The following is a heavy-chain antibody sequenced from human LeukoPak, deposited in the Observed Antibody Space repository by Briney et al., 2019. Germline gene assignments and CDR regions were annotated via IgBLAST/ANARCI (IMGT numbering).Heavy chain of an antibody. Sequence: PGGSLRLSCAASGFTFSSYAMSWVRQAPGKGLEWVSAISGSGGSTYYADSVKGRFTISRDNSKNTLYLQMNSLRAEDTAVYYCANSRGAWNGAFDIWGQGTMVTVSS. CDR3: ANSRGAWNGAFDI. D-gene: IGHD1-1*01. V-gene: IGHV3-23*01. CDR2: ISGSGGST. J-gene: IGHJ3*02. CDR1: GFTFSSYA.